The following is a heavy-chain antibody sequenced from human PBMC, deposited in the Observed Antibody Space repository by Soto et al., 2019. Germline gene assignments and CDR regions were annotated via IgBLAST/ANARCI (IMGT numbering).Heavy chain of an antibody. D-gene: IGHD6-19*01. CDR2: MNPNSGNT. CDR1: GYTFPSYD. V-gene: IGHV1-8*01. Sequence: QVQLVQSGAEVKKPGASVKVSCKASGYTFPSYDINWVRQATGQGHEWMGWMNPNSGNTGYAQKFQGSVTMTRNTSISTAYRELSSLRAEDTAVYYCARSWCVAVATFDYWGQGPLVTVSS. J-gene: IGHJ4*02. CDR3: ARSWCVAVATFDY.